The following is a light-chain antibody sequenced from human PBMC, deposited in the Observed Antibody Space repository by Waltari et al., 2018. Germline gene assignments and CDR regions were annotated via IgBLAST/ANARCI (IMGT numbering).Light chain of an antibody. J-gene: IGLJ2*01. CDR1: SGSIARNY. CDR2: ADD. Sequence: FVLTQPHSVSESPGKTVTLSCTRSSGSIARNYVQWYQHRPGSAPTLVIYADDRGPAGVPERVSAYVDSSSNAASLTISGLQTEDGGVYYCQSYDNNNRGLFGGGTKLTVL. V-gene: IGLV6-57*03. CDR3: QSYDNNNRGL.